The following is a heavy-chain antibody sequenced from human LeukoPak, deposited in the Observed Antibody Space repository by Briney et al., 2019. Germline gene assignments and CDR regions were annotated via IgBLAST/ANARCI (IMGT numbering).Heavy chain of an antibody. CDR1: GFTSSSYW. J-gene: IGHJ4*02. Sequence: PGGSLRLSCAASGFTSSSYWMSWVRQAPGKGLEWVANINQDGSEKYYVDSVKGRFTISRDNAKNSLFLQMNSLRVEDTAVYFCARGGPTGAIDDWGQGTLVTVSS. CDR3: ARGGPTGAIDD. CDR2: INQDGSEK. V-gene: IGHV3-7*01. D-gene: IGHD3-16*01.